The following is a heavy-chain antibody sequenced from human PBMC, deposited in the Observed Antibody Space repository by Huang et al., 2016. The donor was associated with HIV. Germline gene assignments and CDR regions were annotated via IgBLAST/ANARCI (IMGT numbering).Heavy chain of an antibody. CDR1: GFTFSAFA. CDR2: IVYDGINK. Sequence: QVRLVESGGGVVQPGRSLRLSCAASGFTFSAFAMHWVRQAPGKGLDCGAVIVYDGINKYYADSVKGRFTISRDNSKNTLYLQMNSLRGEDTAVYYCARGRGIAVAGLDYWGQGTLVTVSS. V-gene: IGHV3-30*04. D-gene: IGHD6-19*01. CDR3: ARGRGIAVAGLDY. J-gene: IGHJ4*02.